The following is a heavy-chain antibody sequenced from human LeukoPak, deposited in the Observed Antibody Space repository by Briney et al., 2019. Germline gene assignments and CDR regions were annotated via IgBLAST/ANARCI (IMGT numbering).Heavy chain of an antibody. D-gene: IGHD6-19*01. CDR1: GFTFSSYS. CDR2: ISSSSSYI. Sequence: GGSLRLSCAASGFTFSSYSMNWVRQAPGKGREWVSSISSSSSYIYYADSVKGRFTISRDNAKNSLYLQMNSLRAEDTAVYYCARASGWTEYYFDYWGQGTLVTVSS. J-gene: IGHJ4*02. V-gene: IGHV3-21*01. CDR3: ARASGWTEYYFDY.